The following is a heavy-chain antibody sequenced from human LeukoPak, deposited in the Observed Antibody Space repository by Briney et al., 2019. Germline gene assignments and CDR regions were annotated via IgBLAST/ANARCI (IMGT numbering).Heavy chain of an antibody. CDR1: GSTFSTYW. D-gene: IGHD2-15*01. CDR2: IKEDGSEK. CDR3: TRDTGCSGGTCYSFYDP. V-gene: IGHV3-7*01. J-gene: IGHJ5*02. Sequence: PGGSLRLSCAASGSTFSTYWMTWVRQAPGKGLEWVANIKEDGSEKYYVDSVKGRFTISRDNAKNSLYLQMNTLRAEDTAVYYCTRDTGCSGGTCYSFYDPWGQGTLVTVSS.